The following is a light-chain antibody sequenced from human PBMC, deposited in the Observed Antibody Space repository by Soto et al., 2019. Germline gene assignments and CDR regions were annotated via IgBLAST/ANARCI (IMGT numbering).Light chain of an antibody. V-gene: IGKV3-20*01. CDR3: QQFSSYPLT. J-gene: IGKJ4*01. CDR1: QSVSSSY. Sequence: EIVLTQSPGTLSLSPGERATLSCRASQSVSSSYLAWYQQKPGQAPGLLIYGASRRATGIPDRFSGSGSGSDFTLTISRLEPEDFAVYYCQQFSSYPLTFGGGTKVDIK. CDR2: GAS.